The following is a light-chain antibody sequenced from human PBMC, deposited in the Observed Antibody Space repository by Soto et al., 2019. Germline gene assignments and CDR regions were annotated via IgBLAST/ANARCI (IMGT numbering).Light chain of an antibody. V-gene: IGKV1-5*03. Sequence: IQMTQSPSTLSVSVGDRVSITCRASQTINNWLAWYQQKPGKAPKLLIYQASTLETGVPSRFSGSGSGTEFTLTISSLQPDDFATYYCQQYSTYVRTFGQGTKVEIK. J-gene: IGKJ1*01. CDR3: QQYSTYVRT. CDR1: QTINNW. CDR2: QAS.